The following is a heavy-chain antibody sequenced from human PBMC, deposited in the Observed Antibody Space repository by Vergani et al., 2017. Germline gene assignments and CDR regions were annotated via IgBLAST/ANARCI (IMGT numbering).Heavy chain of an antibody. J-gene: IGHJ1*01. D-gene: IGHD3-10*01. CDR3: TTAWSLYYLHGEYCQY. CDR2: ISSGGGDI. Sequence: EVQLLESGGGLVQPGGSRRLSCAGAGFTFDTYTMVYVRQAPGKGLEWVATISSGGGDIFYADSVKRRITIPRDNSKNTLFLQMNSLKDEDTAVYYCTTAWSLYYLHGEYCQYWGRGTLVSVSS. CDR1: GFTFDTYT. V-gene: IGHV3-23*01.